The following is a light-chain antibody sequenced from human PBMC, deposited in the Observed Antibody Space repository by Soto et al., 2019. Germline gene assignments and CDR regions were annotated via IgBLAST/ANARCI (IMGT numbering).Light chain of an antibody. J-gene: IGKJ1*01. CDR3: QQYSNWPPWT. CDR1: KSVSSN. Sequence: EMVMTQSPATLSVSPGERATLSCRASKSVSSNFAWYQQKPGQAPRLLIYGVSSRATGIPARFSGSGSGTEFTLTISSLQSEDSAVYYCQQYSNWPPWTFGQGTKVEIK. CDR2: GVS. V-gene: IGKV3-15*01.